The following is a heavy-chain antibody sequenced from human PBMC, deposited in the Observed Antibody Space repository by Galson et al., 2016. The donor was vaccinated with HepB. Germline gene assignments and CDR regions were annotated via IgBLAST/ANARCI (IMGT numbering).Heavy chain of an antibody. CDR2: LSGSGGST. CDR1: GFTFSSYA. J-gene: IGHJ6*02. CDR3: ARDKSFYYYGMDV. Sequence: SLRLSCAASGFTFSSYAMSWVRQAPGKGLEWVSGLSGSGGSTYYADSVRGRFTISRDNSKNTLYLQMTSLSPEDTAVYYCARDKSFYYYGMDVWGQGTTVTVSS. V-gene: IGHV3-23*01.